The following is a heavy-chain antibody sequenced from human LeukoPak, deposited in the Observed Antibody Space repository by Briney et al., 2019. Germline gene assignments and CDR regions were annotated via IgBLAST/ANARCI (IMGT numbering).Heavy chain of an antibody. CDR3: ASQIASTKYYYDSSGYYYDLAWFDP. CDR1: GGTFSSYA. CDR2: IIPIFGTA. J-gene: IGHJ5*02. D-gene: IGHD3-22*01. Sequence: ASVKVSCKASGGTFSSYAISWVRQAPGQGLEWMGGIIPIFGTANYAQKFQGRVTITTDESTSTAYMELSSLRSEDTAVYYCASQIASTKYYYDSSGYYYDLAWFDPWGQGTLVTVSS. V-gene: IGHV1-69*05.